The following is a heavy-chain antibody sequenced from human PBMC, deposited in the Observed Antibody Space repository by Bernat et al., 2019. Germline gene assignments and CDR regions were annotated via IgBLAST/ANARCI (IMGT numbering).Heavy chain of an antibody. Sequence: EVQLVESGGGLVQPGGSLRLSCAASGFTFGSYWMSWVRQAPGKGLEWVANIKQDGSERYYVDSVKGRFTISRDNAKNSLYLQMNSLRAEDTAVYYCARDRPHEYWGQGTLVTVFS. J-gene: IGHJ4*02. CDR2: IKQDGSER. CDR1: GFTFGSYW. CDR3: ARDRPHEY. V-gene: IGHV3-7*03.